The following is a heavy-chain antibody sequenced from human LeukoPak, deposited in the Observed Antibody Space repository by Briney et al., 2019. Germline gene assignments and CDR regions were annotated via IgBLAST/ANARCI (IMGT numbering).Heavy chain of an antibody. D-gene: IGHD5-24*01. CDR1: GFTFSSYD. J-gene: IGHJ6*02. CDR2: IGTAGDT. V-gene: IGHV3-13*01. CDR3: ARKDGYNRMDV. Sequence: GGSLRLSCAASGFTFSSYDMHWVRQATGKGLEWVSAIGTAGDTYYAGSVKGRFTISRENAKNSLYLQMNSLRARDTAVYYCARKDGYNRMDVWGQGTTVTVSS.